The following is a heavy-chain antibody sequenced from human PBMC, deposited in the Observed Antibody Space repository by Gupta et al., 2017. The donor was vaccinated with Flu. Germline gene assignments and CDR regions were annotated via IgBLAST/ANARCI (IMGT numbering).Heavy chain of an antibody. CDR1: GGSISSYY. CDR2: IYYSGRT. Sequence: QVQLQESGPGLVKPSETLSLTCTVSGGSISSYYWSWIRQPPGKGLEWIGYIYYSGRTNYNPSLKSRVTISVDTSKNQFSLKLSSVTAADTAVYYCARQLDTATRGPRWSYYYYGMDVWGQGTTVTVSS. D-gene: IGHD5-18*01. J-gene: IGHJ6*02. CDR3: ARQLDTATRGPRWSYYYYGMDV. V-gene: IGHV4-59*08.